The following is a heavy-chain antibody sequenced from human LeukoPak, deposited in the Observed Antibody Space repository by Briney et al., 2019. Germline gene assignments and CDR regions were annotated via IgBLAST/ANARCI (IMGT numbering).Heavy chain of an antibody. D-gene: IGHD3-22*01. Sequence: GGSLRLSCAASGFTFSDYYMSWIRQAPGKGLEWVSYISSASSYTNYADSVKGRFTISRDNSKSTLFLQMNSLRAEDTAVYYCAKQDSSGHLSSFDYWGQGTLVTVSS. CDR1: GFTFSDYY. J-gene: IGHJ4*02. V-gene: IGHV3-11*03. CDR2: ISSASSYT. CDR3: AKQDSSGHLSSFDY.